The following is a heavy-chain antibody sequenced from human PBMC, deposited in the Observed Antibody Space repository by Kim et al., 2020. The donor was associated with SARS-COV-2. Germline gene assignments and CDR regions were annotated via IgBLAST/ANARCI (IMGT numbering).Heavy chain of an antibody. CDR3: ARVHPASSWYVGSIYFYYGMDV. Sequence: GGSLRLSCAASGFTFSSYEMNWVRQAPGKGLEWVSYISSSGSTIYYADSVKGRFTISRDNAKNSLYLQMNSLRAEDTAVYYCARVHPASSWYVGSIYFYYGMDVWGQGTPVTVSS. D-gene: IGHD6-13*01. CDR1: GFTFSSYE. V-gene: IGHV3-48*03. CDR2: ISSSGSTI. J-gene: IGHJ6*02.